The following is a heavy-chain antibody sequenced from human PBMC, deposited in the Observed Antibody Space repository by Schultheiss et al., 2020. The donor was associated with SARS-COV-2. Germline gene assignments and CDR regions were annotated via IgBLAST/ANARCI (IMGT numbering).Heavy chain of an antibody. CDR3: AREVSKYCDL. CDR2: INPNSGDT. V-gene: IGHV1-2*02. CDR1: GGTFSSYA. J-gene: IGHJ2*01. Sequence: ASVKVSCKASGGTFSSYAISWVRQAPGQGLEWMGGINPNSGDTRYAQKFQGRVTMTRDTSISTAYMDLSRLTSDDTAVYYCAREVSKYCDLWGRGTLVTVSS.